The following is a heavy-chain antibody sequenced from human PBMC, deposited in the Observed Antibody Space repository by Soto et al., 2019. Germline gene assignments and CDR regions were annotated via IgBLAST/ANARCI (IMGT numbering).Heavy chain of an antibody. CDR3: TRQSETYYDSSGYYFDY. Sequence: GESLKISCKGSGHSFSIYWIGWVRQMPGKGLEWMGITYPGDSDTRYSPSFQGRVTISVDKSISTAYLQWSSLKASDTAMYYCTRQSETYYDSSGYYFDYWGQGTLVTVSS. J-gene: IGHJ4*02. V-gene: IGHV5-51*01. CDR1: GHSFSIYW. CDR2: TYPGDSDT. D-gene: IGHD3-22*01.